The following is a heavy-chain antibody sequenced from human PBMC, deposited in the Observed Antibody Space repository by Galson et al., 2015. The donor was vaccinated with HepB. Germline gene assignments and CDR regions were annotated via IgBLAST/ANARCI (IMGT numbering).Heavy chain of an antibody. CDR2: NGSTSSPI. Sequence: SLRLSCAASGFTFNTYIMNWVRQAPGKGLEWVSYNGSTSSPIYYADSVKGRFTISRDNAKDSLYLQMNSLRDEDTAVYYCARGRRQWLAYDAFDIWGQGTMVTVSS. CDR3: ARGRRQWLAYDAFDI. D-gene: IGHD6-19*01. J-gene: IGHJ3*02. CDR1: GFTFNTYI. V-gene: IGHV3-48*02.